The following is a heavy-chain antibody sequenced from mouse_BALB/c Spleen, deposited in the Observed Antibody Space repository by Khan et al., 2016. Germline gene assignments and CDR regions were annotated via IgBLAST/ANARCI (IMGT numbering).Heavy chain of an antibody. V-gene: IGHV4-1*02. CDR3: ASAGYYGYLAC. CDR1: GFAFRRYW. CDR2: ITPDRRTI. Sequence: EVQLLESGGGLVQPGGSLKLSCAASGFAFRRYWMSWVRQAPGKGLEWIGEITPDRRTINYSPSLPDKFTIFREHAKSTLYLQMSKVSTEDTTLNYSASAGYYGYLACWGQGTLVSVSA. D-gene: IGHD1-1*01. J-gene: IGHJ3*01.